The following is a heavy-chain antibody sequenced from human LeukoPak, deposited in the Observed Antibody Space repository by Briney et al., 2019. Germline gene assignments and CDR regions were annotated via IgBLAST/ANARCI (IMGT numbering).Heavy chain of an antibody. Sequence: PGGSLRLSCAASGFTFDDYAMHWVRQAPGKGLEWFSGISWNSGSIGYADSVKGRFTISRDNAKNSLYLQMNSLRAEDTALYYCAKDKEGGYYGSGSYSAWGQGTLVTVSS. CDR1: GFTFDDYA. V-gene: IGHV3-9*01. CDR2: ISWNSGSI. D-gene: IGHD3-10*01. CDR3: AKDKEGGYYGSGSYSA. J-gene: IGHJ5*02.